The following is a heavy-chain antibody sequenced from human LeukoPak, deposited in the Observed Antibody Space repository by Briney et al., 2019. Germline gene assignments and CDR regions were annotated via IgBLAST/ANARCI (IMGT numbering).Heavy chain of an antibody. D-gene: IGHD3-22*01. CDR2: ISAYNGNT. CDR1: GYTFTSYA. CDR3: ARLYYYDSGPAGY. J-gene: IGHJ4*02. Sequence: ASVKVSCKASGYTFTSYAMHWVRQAPGQRLEWMGWISAYNGNTNYAQKLQGRVTMTTDTSTSTAYMELRSLRSDDTAVYYCARLYYYDSGPAGYWGQGTLVTVSS. V-gene: IGHV1-18*01.